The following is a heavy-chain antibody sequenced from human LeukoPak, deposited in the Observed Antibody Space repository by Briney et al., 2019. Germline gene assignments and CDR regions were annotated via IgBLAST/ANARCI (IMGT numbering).Heavy chain of an antibody. V-gene: IGHV1-69*05. D-gene: IGHD2-21*01. CDR1: GGTFSSYA. CDR3: ARAPLQLVTHNYFDY. J-gene: IGHJ4*02. CDR2: IIPIFGRT. Sequence: GSSVKVSCKASGGTFSSYAISCVRQAPGQGLEWMGRIIPIFGRTNYAQKFQGRVTITTDESTSTAYMELSSLRSEDTAVYYCARAPLQLVTHNYFDYWGQGTLVTVSS.